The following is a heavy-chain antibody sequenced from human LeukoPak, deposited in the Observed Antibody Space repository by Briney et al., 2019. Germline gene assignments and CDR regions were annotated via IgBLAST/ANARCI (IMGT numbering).Heavy chain of an antibody. Sequence: SETLSLTCTVSGGSISSYYWSWIRQPPGKGLEWIGSIYHSGSTYYNPSLKSRVTISVDTSKNQFSLKLSSVTAADTAVYYCARGGSYLPDDYWGQGTLVTVSS. D-gene: IGHD1-26*01. J-gene: IGHJ4*02. V-gene: IGHV4-38-2*02. CDR1: GGSISSYY. CDR2: IYHSGST. CDR3: ARGGSYLPDDY.